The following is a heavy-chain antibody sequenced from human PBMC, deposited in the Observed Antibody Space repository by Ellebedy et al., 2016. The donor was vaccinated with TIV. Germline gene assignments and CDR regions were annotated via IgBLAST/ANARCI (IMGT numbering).Heavy chain of an antibody. CDR2: ISGSGDST. CDR3: AKDRLSSAWYGGYFDY. V-gene: IGHV3-23*01. Sequence: PGGSLRLSCAASGFTFSSYAMSWVRQAPGKGLEWVSAISGSGDSTNYADSVKGRLTISRDTSKNTHYLKMNSLRADDTAVYYCAKDRLSSAWYGGYFDYWGQGTLVTVSS. CDR1: GFTFSSYA. J-gene: IGHJ4*02. D-gene: IGHD6-19*01.